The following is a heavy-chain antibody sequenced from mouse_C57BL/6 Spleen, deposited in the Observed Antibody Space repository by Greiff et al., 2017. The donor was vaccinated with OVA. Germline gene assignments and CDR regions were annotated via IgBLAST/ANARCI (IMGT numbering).Heavy chain of an antibody. CDR2: INYDGSST. CDR1: GFTFSDYY. D-gene: IGHD2-3*01. Sequence: EVKLVESEGGLVQPGSSMKLSCTASGFTFSDYYMAWVRQVPEKGLEWVANINYDGSSTYYLDSLKSRFIISRDNAKNILYLQMSSLKSEDTATYYCARIYDGYSRYFDYWGQGTTLTVSS. CDR3: ARIYDGYSRYFDY. V-gene: IGHV5-16*01. J-gene: IGHJ2*01.